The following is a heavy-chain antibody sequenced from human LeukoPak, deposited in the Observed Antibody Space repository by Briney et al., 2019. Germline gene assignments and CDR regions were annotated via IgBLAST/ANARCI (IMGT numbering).Heavy chain of an antibody. CDR1: GFTFSSYW. D-gene: IGHD1-26*01. Sequence: GGSLRLPCAASGFTFSSYWMHWVRQAPGKGLVWVSRINSDGSSTYYADSVKGRFTISRDNSKNTLYLQMNSLRAEDTAVYYCAKKGGATPSDYWGQGTLVTVSS. CDR3: AKKGGATPSDY. V-gene: IGHV3-74*01. J-gene: IGHJ4*02. CDR2: INSDGSST.